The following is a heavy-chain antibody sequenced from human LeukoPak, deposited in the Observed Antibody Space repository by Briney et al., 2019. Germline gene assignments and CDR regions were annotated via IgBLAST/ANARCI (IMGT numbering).Heavy chain of an antibody. Sequence: SETLSLTCTVSGGPISSYYWNWIRQPPGKGVEWIGYMHYTGTTHYNPSLESRVTGSVNTSKNQFSLKLSSVTAADTAVYYCAKWGDYGGNCMYAFDIWSPGTMVTVSS. J-gene: IGHJ3*02. CDR2: MHYTGTT. CDR3: AKWGDYGGNCMYAFDI. CDR1: GGPISSYY. V-gene: IGHV4-59*01. D-gene: IGHD4-23*01.